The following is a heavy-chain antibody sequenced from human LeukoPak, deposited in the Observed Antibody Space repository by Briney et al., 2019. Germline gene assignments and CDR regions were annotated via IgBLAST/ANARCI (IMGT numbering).Heavy chain of an antibody. D-gene: IGHD6-19*01. Sequence: GGSLRPSCTASGFTFDYFAMSWVRQAPGKGLEWVGLIRSKAYGGTTEYAASVKGRFTISRDDSKSIAYLQMNSLKTEDTAVYYCTPHYSSGFGGFDYWGQGTLVTVSS. V-gene: IGHV3-49*04. J-gene: IGHJ4*02. CDR1: GFTFDYFA. CDR3: TPHYSSGFGGFDY. CDR2: IRSKAYGGTT.